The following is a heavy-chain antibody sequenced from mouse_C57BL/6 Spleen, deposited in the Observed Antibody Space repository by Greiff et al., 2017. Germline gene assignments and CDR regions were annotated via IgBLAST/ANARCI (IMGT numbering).Heavy chain of an antibody. J-gene: IGHJ2*01. D-gene: IGHD1-1*01. CDR1: GFTFSDYY. V-gene: IGHV5-16*01. CDR3: ARGSVVATGNYFDY. Sequence: EVKLVESEGGLVQPGSSMKLSCTASGFTFSDYYMAWVRQVPEKGLEWVANINYDGSSTYYLDSLKSRFIISRDNAKNILYLQMSSLKSEDTATYYCARGSVVATGNYFDYWGQGTTLTVSS. CDR2: INYDGSST.